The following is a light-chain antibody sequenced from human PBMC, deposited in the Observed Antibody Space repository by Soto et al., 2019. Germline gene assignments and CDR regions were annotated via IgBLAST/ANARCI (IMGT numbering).Light chain of an antibody. CDR1: QSVSSN. Sequence: EIMMTQSPATLSVSPGERATLSCRASQSVSSNLAWYQQKPGQATRLLIYGAYTRATGIPARFSGSGSGTEFTLTISSLQSEDFAVYYCQQYNNWPLTFGPGTKVDIK. J-gene: IGKJ3*01. CDR3: QQYNNWPLT. V-gene: IGKV3-15*01. CDR2: GAY.